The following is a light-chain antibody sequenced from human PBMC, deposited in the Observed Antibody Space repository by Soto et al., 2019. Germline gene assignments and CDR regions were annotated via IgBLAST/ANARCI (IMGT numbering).Light chain of an antibody. Sequence: QSVLTQPRSVSASPGQSVTISCTGTSSDVGRYDYVSWYQQHPGEAPKLIVYDVTERPSGVPDRFSGSKSGNTASLTISGLQAEDESDYSCCSFAGSYSYVFGTGTKGTVL. CDR2: DVT. J-gene: IGLJ1*01. CDR1: SSDVGRYDY. CDR3: CSFAGSYSYV. V-gene: IGLV2-11*01.